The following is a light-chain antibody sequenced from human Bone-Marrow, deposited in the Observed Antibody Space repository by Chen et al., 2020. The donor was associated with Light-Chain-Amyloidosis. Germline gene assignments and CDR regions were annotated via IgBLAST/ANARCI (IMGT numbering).Light chain of an antibody. CDR2: RDT. Sequence: SYELTQPPSVSVSPGQTARITCSGDDLPTKYAYWYQKKPGQAPVLVIHRDTERPSGILERFSGSSSGTTATLTISGVQAEDEADYHCQSADSSGTYEVIFGGGTKLTVL. CDR1: DLPTKY. J-gene: IGLJ2*01. V-gene: IGLV3-25*03. CDR3: QSADSSGTYEVI.